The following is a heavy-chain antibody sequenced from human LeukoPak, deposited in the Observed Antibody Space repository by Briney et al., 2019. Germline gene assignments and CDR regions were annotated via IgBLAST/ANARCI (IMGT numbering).Heavy chain of an antibody. D-gene: IGHD6-13*01. CDR2: ITSRSSSI. Sequence: PGGSLRLSCAASGXTFSNYNVNWVRQAPGKGLEWVSYITSRSSSIYYADSVKGRFTISRDNAQNSLYLQMNSLRDEDTAVYYCARGYSSSWDYFDYWGQGTLVTVSS. CDR1: GXTFSNYN. V-gene: IGHV3-48*02. J-gene: IGHJ4*02. CDR3: ARGYSSSWDYFDY.